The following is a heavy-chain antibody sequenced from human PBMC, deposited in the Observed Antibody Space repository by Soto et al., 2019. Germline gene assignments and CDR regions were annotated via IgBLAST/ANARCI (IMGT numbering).Heavy chain of an antibody. CDR3: ARSPPLRECPGGDCSHFDY. V-gene: IGHV1-46*01. CDR1: GYRFTAYY. Sequence: QVQLVQSGAGVQKPGASVKVSCEASGYRFTAYYMHWVRQAPGQGLEWMAIINPSSGVANYAQRFQGRFTMTRDTSTSTVYMELSRLRSEDPAVYYCARSPPLRECPGGDCSHFDYWGQGTLVTVS. J-gene: IGHJ4*02. D-gene: IGHD2-21*02. CDR2: INPSSGVA.